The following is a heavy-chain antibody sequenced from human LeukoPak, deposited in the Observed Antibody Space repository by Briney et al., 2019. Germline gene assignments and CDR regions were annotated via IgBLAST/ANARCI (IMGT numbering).Heavy chain of an antibody. J-gene: IGHJ4*02. CDR1: GFTFSSYG. V-gene: IGHV3-30*02. CDR2: IRYDGSNK. D-gene: IGHD3-22*01. Sequence: GGSLRLSCAASGFTFSSYGMHWVRQAPGKGLEWVAFIRYDGSNKYYTDSVKGRFTISRDNSKNTLYLQMNSLRAEDTAVYYCAKIPNYYDSSACYVYWGQGTLVTVSS. CDR3: AKIPNYYDSSACYVY.